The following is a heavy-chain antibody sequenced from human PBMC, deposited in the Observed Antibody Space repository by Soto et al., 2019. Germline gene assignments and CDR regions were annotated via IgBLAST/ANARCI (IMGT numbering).Heavy chain of an antibody. Sequence: QVKLQEWGPGLATPSGTLSLTCAVSGVSLTSGNWWTWVRQSPQRGLEYIGEIFHDGTANYYPSFERRVAMSVDTSRNQFSLKLTSVTAADTAVYFCARLVYDTRLNYMYFDFWGPGTLVTVSS. J-gene: IGHJ4*02. D-gene: IGHD3-10*01. CDR3: ARLVYDTRLNYMYFDF. CDR2: IFHDGTA. CDR1: GVSLTSGNW. V-gene: IGHV4-4*02.